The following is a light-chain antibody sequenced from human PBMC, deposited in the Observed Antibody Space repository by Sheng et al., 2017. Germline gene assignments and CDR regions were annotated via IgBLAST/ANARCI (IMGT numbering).Light chain of an antibody. V-gene: IGKV1-NL1*01. CDR1: RGIYNS. Sequence: DIHMTQSPSSLSASVGDRVTITCRASRGIYNSLAWYQQKPGKSPKLLLHAASKLETGVPSRLSGSGSGTDYTLTISGLQPEDFATYYCQQYYDHPPLTFGGGTKVEIK. CDR2: AAS. CDR3: QQYYDHPPLT. J-gene: IGKJ4*02.